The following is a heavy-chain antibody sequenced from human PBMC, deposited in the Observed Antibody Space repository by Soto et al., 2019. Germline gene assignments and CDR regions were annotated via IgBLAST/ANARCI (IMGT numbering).Heavy chain of an antibody. J-gene: IGHJ4*02. CDR2: IYYSGST. CDR3: ARGETTVTYFDY. CDR1: GGSISSYY. D-gene: IGHD4-17*01. V-gene: IGHV4-59*01. Sequence: SETLSLTCTVSGGSISSYYWSWIRQPPGKGLEWIGYIYYSGSTNYNPSLKSRVTISVDTSKNQFSLKLSSVTAADTAVYYCARGETTVTYFDYWGQGTLVTVSS.